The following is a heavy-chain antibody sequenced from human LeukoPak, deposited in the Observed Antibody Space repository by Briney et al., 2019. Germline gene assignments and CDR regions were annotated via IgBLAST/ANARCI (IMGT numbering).Heavy chain of an antibody. CDR3: ARDWSFTEYYYGSSGYYDYYGMDV. V-gene: IGHV3-7*01. CDR2: IKQDGSEK. CDR1: GFTFSSYW. J-gene: IGHJ6*02. D-gene: IGHD3-22*01. Sequence: AGGSLRLSCAASGFTFSSYWMSWVCQAPGKGLEWVANIKQDGSEKYYVDSVKGRFTISRDNAKNSLYLQMNSLRAEDTAVYYCARDWSFTEYYYGSSGYYDYYGMDVWGQGTTVTVSS.